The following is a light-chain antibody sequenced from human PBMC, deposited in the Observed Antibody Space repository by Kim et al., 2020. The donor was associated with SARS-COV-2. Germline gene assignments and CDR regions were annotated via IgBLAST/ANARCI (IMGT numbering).Light chain of an antibody. CDR2: DNN. V-gene: IGLV1-51*01. CDR3: GTWDGSLSALV. CDR1: SSNIGNNY. Sequence: GQKVTISCSGSSSNIGNNYVSWYQQHPGTAPKLLIYDNNKRPSGIPDRFSGSKSGTSATLGITGLQTGDEADYYCGTWDGSLSALVFGGGTKLTVL. J-gene: IGLJ2*01.